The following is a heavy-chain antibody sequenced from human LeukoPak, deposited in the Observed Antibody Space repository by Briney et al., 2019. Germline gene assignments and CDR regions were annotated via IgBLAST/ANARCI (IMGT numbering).Heavy chain of an antibody. J-gene: IGHJ3*02. CDR3: AREGCYYYDSSGENAFDI. V-gene: IGHV4-59*01. D-gene: IGHD3-22*01. CDR2: IYYSGST. CDR1: GGSISSYY. Sequence: PSETLSLTCTVSGGSISSYYWSWMRQPPGKGLEWIGYIYYSGSTNYNPSLKSRVTISVDTSKNQFSLKLSSVTAADTAVYYCAREGCYYYDSSGENAFDIWGQGTMVTVSS.